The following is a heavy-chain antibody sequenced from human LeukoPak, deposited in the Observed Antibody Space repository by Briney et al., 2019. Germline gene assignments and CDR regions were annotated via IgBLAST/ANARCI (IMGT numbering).Heavy chain of an antibody. CDR1: GGSFSGYY. V-gene: IGHV4-34*01. CDR3: ARARVGDFWSGYYPPYFDY. CDR2: INHSGST. D-gene: IGHD3-3*01. J-gene: IGHJ4*02. Sequence: SETLSLTCAVYGGSFSGYYWSWIRQPPGKGLEWLGEINHSGSTNYNPSLKSRVTISVDTSKNQFSLKLSSVTAADTAVYYCARARVGDFWSGYYPPYFDYWGQGTLVTVSS.